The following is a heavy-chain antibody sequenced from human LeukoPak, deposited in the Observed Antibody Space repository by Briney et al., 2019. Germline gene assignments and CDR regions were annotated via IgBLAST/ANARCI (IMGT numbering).Heavy chain of an antibody. CDR1: GFSFGDDA. V-gene: IGHV3-49*03. Sequence: PGGSLRLSCTASGFSFGDDAWSWIRQAPGRGLEFVSFIRKKGYGETTDYAASVRGRFNISRDDAKSTAYLQMNSLEIEDTALYYCSRGLHDYGDSNYYFDQWGRGTQVTVSS. J-gene: IGHJ4*02. CDR3: SRGLHDYGDSNYYFDQ. CDR2: IRKKGYGETT. D-gene: IGHD4-17*01.